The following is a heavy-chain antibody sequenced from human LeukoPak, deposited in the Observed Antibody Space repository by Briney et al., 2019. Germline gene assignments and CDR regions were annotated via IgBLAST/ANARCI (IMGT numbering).Heavy chain of an antibody. CDR2: FDPEDGET. CDR3: ATAFLEWTNWFDP. D-gene: IGHD3-3*02. CDR1: GCTLTELS. V-gene: IGHV1-24*01. J-gene: IGHJ5*02. Sequence: ASVKVSCKVSGCTLTELSMHWVRQAPGKGLEWMGGFDPEDGETIYAQKFQGRVTMTEDTSTDTAYMELSSLRSEDTAVYYCATAFLEWTNWFDPWGQGTLVTVSS.